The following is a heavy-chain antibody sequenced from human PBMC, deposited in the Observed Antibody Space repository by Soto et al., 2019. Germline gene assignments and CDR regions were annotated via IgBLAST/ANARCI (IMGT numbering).Heavy chain of an antibody. CDR2: INAGNGNT. CDR3: ARVYYDFWSRYYSDAFDI. J-gene: IGHJ3*02. D-gene: IGHD3-3*01. V-gene: IGHV1-3*01. Sequence: ASVKVSCTASGYTFTSYAMHWVRQAPGQRLEWMGWINAGNGNTKYSQKFQGRVTITRDTSASTAYMELSSLRSEDTAVYYCARVYYDFWSRYYSDAFDIWGQGTMVTVSS. CDR1: GYTFTSYA.